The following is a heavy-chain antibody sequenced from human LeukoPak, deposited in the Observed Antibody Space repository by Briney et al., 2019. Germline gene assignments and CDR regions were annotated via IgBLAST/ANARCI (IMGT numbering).Heavy chain of an antibody. CDR1: GYSFTSYW. V-gene: IGHV5-51*01. D-gene: IGHD2-2*01. CDR2: IYPGDSDT. Sequence: GESLQISCKGSGYSFTSYWIGWVRRMPGKGLEWMGIIYPGDSDTRYSPSFQGQVTISADKSISTAYLQWSSLKASDTAMYYCARRYCSSTSCYNTYYFDYWGQGTLVTVSS. CDR3: ARRYCSSTSCYNTYYFDY. J-gene: IGHJ4*02.